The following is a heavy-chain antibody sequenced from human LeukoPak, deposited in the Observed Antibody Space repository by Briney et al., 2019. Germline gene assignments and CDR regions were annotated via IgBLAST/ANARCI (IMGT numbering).Heavy chain of an antibody. V-gene: IGHV4-39*07. CDR3: AIGRLGELSLSQFDY. Sequence: SETLSLTCTVSGGSISSSSYYWGWIRRPPGKGLEWIGSIYYSGSTYYSPSLKSRVTISVDTSKNQFSLKLSSVTAADTAVYYCAIGRLGELSLSQFDYWGQGTLVTVSS. CDR2: IYYSGST. J-gene: IGHJ4*02. D-gene: IGHD3-16*02. CDR1: GGSISSSSYY.